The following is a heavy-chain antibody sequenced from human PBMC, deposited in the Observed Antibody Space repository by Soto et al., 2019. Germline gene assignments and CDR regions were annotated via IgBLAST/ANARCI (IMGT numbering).Heavy chain of an antibody. Sequence: EVQLVESGGGLVQPGGSLRLSCAASGFTFSSYSMNWVRQAPGKGLVWVSYISSSSSTIYYADSVKGRFTISRDNAKNSLYLQMKSLRADDTAVYYCAIGAYYYDSSGLSYWGQGALVTVSS. J-gene: IGHJ4*02. D-gene: IGHD3-22*01. CDR1: GFTFSSYS. CDR2: ISSSSSTI. CDR3: AIGAYYYDSSGLSY. V-gene: IGHV3-48*01.